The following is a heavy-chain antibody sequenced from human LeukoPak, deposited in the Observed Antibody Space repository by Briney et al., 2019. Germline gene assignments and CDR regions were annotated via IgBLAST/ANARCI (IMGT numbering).Heavy chain of an antibody. V-gene: IGHV4-39*07. CDR3: ARAIFWSGHWGWFDP. D-gene: IGHD3-3*01. Sequence: SETLSLTCNVSGGSISSRSYYWGWIRQPPGKGLEWIGSTYYSGSTYYNPSLKSRVTISVDTSKNQFSLKLSSVTAADTAVYYCARAIFWSGHWGWFDPWGQGTLVTVSS. CDR2: TYYSGST. J-gene: IGHJ5*02. CDR1: GGSISSRSYY.